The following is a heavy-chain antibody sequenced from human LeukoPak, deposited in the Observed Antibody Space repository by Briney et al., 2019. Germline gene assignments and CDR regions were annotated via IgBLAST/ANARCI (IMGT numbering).Heavy chain of an antibody. CDR2: IKENGSKT. Sequence: GGSLRLSCAASGFTFWNYWMSWVRQAPGKGLEWLGKIKENGSKTYYVDSVKGRFTMSKNNAKNSLFRQINSLRSDDTALYYCATNHNWRFDYWGQGTLVTVSS. D-gene: IGHD1-1*01. J-gene: IGHJ4*02. CDR1: GFTFWNYW. V-gene: IGHV3-7*01. CDR3: ATNHNWRFDY.